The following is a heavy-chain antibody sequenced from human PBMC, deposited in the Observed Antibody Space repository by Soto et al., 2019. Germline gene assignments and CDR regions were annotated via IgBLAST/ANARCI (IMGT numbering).Heavy chain of an antibody. J-gene: IGHJ6*02. V-gene: IGHV3-48*02. Sequence: GGSLRLSCAASGFTFSSYSMNWVRQAPGKGLEWVSYISSSSSTIYYADSVKGRFTISRDNAKNSLYLQMNSLRDEDTAVYYCPTPRQAGVLEWLFGMDVWGQGTTATVS. CDR1: GFTFSSYS. CDR2: ISSSSSTI. CDR3: PTPRQAGVLEWLFGMDV. D-gene: IGHD3-3*01.